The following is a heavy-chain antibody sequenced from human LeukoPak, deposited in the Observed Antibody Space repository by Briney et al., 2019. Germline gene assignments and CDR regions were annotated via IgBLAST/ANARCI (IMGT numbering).Heavy chain of an antibody. J-gene: IGHJ3*02. CDR2: IYYSGST. D-gene: IGHD3-3*01. V-gene: IGHV4-39*01. CDR1: GGSISSSSYY. Sequence: PSETLSLTCTVSGGSISSSSYYWGWIRQPPGKGLEWIGSIYYSGSTYYNPSLKSRVTISVDTSKNQFSLKLSSLTAADTAVYYCARLGAVDDAFDIWGQGTMVTVSS. CDR3: ARLGAVDDAFDI.